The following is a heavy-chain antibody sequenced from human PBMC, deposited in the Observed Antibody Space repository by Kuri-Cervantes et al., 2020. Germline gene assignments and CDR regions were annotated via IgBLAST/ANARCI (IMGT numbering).Heavy chain of an antibody. CDR3: ARVGSSGWYAGY. Sequence: SETLSLTCTVSGGSISSSSYYWSWIRQPPGKGLEYIGYIYYSGSTNYNPSLKSRVIISVDTSKNQFSLKLSSVTAADTAVYYCARVGSSGWYAGYWGQGTLVTVSS. D-gene: IGHD6-19*01. CDR2: IYYSGST. V-gene: IGHV4-61*01. CDR1: GGSISSSSYY. J-gene: IGHJ4*02.